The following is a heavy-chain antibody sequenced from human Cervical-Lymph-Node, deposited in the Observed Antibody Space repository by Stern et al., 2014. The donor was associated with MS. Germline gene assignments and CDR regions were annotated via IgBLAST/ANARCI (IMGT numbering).Heavy chain of an antibody. CDR1: GFTFSTYG. Sequence: QVQLVESGGGVVQPGRSLRLSCAGSGFTFSTYGMHWVRQAPGKGLEWVALISHDGSKKYYVDSVKVRFTISRDNSKNTMYVHMNSLRDEDTAVYYCAKDRGSGWSLDYWGQGTLVIVSS. V-gene: IGHV3-30*18. J-gene: IGHJ4*02. CDR2: ISHDGSKK. CDR3: AKDRGSGWSLDY. D-gene: IGHD6-19*01.